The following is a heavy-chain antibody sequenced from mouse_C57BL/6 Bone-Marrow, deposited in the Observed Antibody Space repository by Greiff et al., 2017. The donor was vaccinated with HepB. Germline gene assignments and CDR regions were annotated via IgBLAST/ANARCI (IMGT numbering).Heavy chain of an antibody. CDR3: AVYYSNPYYAMDY. CDR1: GYAFSSSW. D-gene: IGHD2-5*01. J-gene: IGHJ4*01. V-gene: IGHV1-82*01. Sequence: VQLQQSGPELVKPGASVKISCKASGYAFSSSWMNWVKQRPGKGLEWIGRIYPGDGDTNYNGKFKGKATLTADKSSSTAYMQLSSLTSEDSAVYFCAVYYSNPYYAMDYWGQGTSVTVSS. CDR2: IYPGDGDT.